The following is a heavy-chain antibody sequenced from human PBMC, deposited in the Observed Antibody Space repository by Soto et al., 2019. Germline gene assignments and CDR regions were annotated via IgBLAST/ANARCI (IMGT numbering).Heavy chain of an antibody. CDR3: ARAPQYDFWSSTKEYGMDV. CDR1: GGTFSSYA. CDR2: IIPIFGTA. J-gene: IGHJ6*02. D-gene: IGHD3-3*01. V-gene: IGHV1-69*13. Sequence: SVKVTCTASGGTFSSYAISWVRQAPGQGLEWMGGIIPIFGTANYAQKFQGRVTITADESTSTAYMELSSLRSEDTAVYYCARAPQYDFWSSTKEYGMDVWRQGTTVTLSS.